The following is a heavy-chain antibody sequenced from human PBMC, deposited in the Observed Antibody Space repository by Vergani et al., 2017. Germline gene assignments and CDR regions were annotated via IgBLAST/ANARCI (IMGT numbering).Heavy chain of an antibody. V-gene: IGHV3-23*01. J-gene: IGHJ4*02. Sequence: EVQPLESGGGLVQPGGSLRLSCAASGFTFSSYAMSWVRQAPGKGLKWVSAISGSGGSTYDADSVKGQFTISRDNAKNTLYLQIKSIRAEDTAIYYCTKWEGESGGWSQGTLVSVSS. CDR2: ISGSGGST. CDR1: GFTFSSYA. CDR3: TKWEGESGG. D-gene: IGHD1-26*01.